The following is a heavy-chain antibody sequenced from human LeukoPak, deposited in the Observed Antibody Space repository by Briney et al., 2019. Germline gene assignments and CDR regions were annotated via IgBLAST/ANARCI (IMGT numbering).Heavy chain of an antibody. CDR1: GGTFSSYA. CDR2: IIPIFGTA. CDR3: ASELVQLERHDAFDI. Sequence: ASVKVSCKASGGTFSSYAISWVRQAPGQGLEWMGGIIPIFGTANYAQKFRGRVTITADESTSTAYMELSSLRSEDTAVYYCASELVQLERHDAFDIWGQGTMVTVS. D-gene: IGHD1-1*01. V-gene: IGHV1-69*13. J-gene: IGHJ3*02.